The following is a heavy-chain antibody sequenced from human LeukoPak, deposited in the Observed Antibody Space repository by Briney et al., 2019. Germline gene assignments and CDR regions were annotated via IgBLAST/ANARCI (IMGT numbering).Heavy chain of an antibody. CDR2: ISGAGGST. J-gene: IGHJ4*02. CDR3: VKLRTGTATNFDY. CDR1: GFTVSSNY. D-gene: IGHD1-1*01. Sequence: SGGSLRLSCAASGFTVSSNYMSWVRQAPGKGLGWVSGISGAGGSTYYADSVKGRFTISRDNSKDTLYLQMNSLRAEDTAIYYCVKLRTGTATNFDYWGQGTLVTVSS. V-gene: IGHV3-23*01.